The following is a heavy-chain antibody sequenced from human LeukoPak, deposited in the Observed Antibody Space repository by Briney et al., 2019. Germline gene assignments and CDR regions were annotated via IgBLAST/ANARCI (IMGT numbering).Heavy chain of an antibody. D-gene: IGHD1-26*01. J-gene: IGHJ4*02. CDR2: ISSSGTTI. CDR3: AKDGGTHFDH. V-gene: IGHV3-48*01. CDR1: GFTFRTSG. Sequence: KAGGSLRLSCAASGFTFRTSGMNWVRQAPGKGLEGVSYISSSGTTISYAQSVKGRFTITRDNAQNSLTLHMNTLRADDTAVYYCAKDGGTHFDHWGQGTLVTVSS.